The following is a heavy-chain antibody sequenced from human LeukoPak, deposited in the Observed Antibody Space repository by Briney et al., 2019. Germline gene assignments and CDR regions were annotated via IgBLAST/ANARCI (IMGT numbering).Heavy chain of an antibody. J-gene: IGHJ4*02. V-gene: IGHV4-59*01. CDR3: ARGQQQLGNFDY. CDR1: GGSSSSYY. D-gene: IGHD6-13*01. Sequence: SETLSLTCTVSGGSSSSYYWSWIRHPPGKGLEWIGYIYYSGSTNYNPSLKSRVTISVDTSKNQFSLKLSSVTAADTAVYYCARGQQQLGNFDYWGQGTLVTVSS. CDR2: IYYSGST.